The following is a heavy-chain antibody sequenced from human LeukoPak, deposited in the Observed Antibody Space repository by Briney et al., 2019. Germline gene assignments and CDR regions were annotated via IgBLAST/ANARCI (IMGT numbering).Heavy chain of an antibody. CDR3: ARVGYYGSGSYYYYYGMDV. D-gene: IGHD3-10*01. CDR1: GYTFTGYY. CDR2: INPNSGGT. V-gene: IGHV1-2*02. Sequence: GASVKVSCKASGYTFTGYYMHWVRQAPGQGLEWMGWINPNSGGTNYAQKFQGRVTMTRDTSISTAYMELSSLRSDDTAVYYCARVGYYGSGSYYYYYGMDVWGQGTTVTVSS. J-gene: IGHJ6*02.